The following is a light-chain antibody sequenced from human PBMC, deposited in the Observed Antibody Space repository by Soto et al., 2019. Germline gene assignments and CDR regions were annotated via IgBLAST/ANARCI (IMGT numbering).Light chain of an antibody. CDR3: TSYTSSSPCV. V-gene: IGLV2-14*01. CDR1: SSDVGGYKY. Sequence: QSALTQPASVSGSPGQSITISCTGTSSDVGGYKYVSWYQQYPGNAPKHMMYEVSNRTSGVSNRFSGSKSGNTASLTISGLQAEDEADYYCTSYTSSSPCVFGTGTKVTV. J-gene: IGLJ1*01. CDR2: EVS.